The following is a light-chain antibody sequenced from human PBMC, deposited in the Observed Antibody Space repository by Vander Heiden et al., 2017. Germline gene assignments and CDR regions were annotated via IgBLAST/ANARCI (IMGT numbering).Light chain of an antibody. CDR1: SSDVGSYNL. V-gene: IGLV2-23*01. CDR2: EGS. Sequence: QSALTQPASVSVSPGQSITISCTGTSSDVGSYNLLSWYQQHPGKAPKLMIYEGSKGPSGVSNRFSGSKSGNTASLTISGLQAEDEADYYCCSYAGSSTPVVFGGGTKLTVL. CDR3: CSYAGSSTPVV. J-gene: IGLJ2*01.